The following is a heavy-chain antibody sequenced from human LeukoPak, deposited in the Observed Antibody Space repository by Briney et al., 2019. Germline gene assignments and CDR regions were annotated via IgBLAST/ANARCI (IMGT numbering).Heavy chain of an antibody. V-gene: IGHV4-39*01. CDR2: MYYSGSS. D-gene: IGHD5-12*01. J-gene: IGHJ5*02. CDR3: ARQYSGYLRNWFDP. Sequence: SETLSLTCNVSGGSISSSSYYWGWIRQPPGKGLEWIGSMYYSGSSYCNPSLKSRVTISVDTSKNQFSLKLSSVTAADTAVYYCARQYSGYLRNWFDPWGQGTLVTVSS. CDR1: GGSISSSSYY.